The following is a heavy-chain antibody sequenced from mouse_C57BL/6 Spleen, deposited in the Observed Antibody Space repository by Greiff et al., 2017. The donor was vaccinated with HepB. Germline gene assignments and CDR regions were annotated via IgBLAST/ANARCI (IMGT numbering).Heavy chain of an antibody. D-gene: IGHD2-4*01. CDR1: GFSLTSYG. J-gene: IGHJ2*01. Sequence: QVQLKESGPGLVQPSQSLSITCTVSGFSLTSYGVHWVRQSPGTGLEWLGVIWSGGSTDYKAAFISRLSISKDNSKSQVFSKMNSLQADDTAIYYCARDDYDGFDYWGQGTTLTVSS. CDR2: IWSGGST. V-gene: IGHV2-2*01. CDR3: ARDDYDGFDY.